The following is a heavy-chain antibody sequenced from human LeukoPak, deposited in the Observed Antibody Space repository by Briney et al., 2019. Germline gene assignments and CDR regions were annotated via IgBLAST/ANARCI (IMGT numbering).Heavy chain of an antibody. CDR3: ARRAGAYSHPYDY. CDR1: GFTFSSYA. CDR2: ISGSGGST. D-gene: IGHD4/OR15-4a*01. J-gene: IGHJ4*02. V-gene: IGHV3-23*01. Sequence: GGSLRLSCAASGFTFSSYAMSWVRQAPGKGLEWVSAISGSGGSTYYADSVKGRFTISRDNTKNTLYLQMNSLRAEDTAVYYCARRAGAYSHPYDYWGQGTLVTVSS.